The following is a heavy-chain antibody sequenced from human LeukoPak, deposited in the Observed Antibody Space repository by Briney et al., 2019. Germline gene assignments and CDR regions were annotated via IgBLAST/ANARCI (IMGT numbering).Heavy chain of an antibody. CDR3: ARDSGTVTPPTPFDY. V-gene: IGHV4-4*07. Sequence: SETLSLTCTVSGGSISSYYWSWIRQPAGKGLEWIGRIYTSGSTNYNPSLKSRVTMSVDKSKNQFSLKLSSVTAADTAVYYCARDSGTVTPPTPFDYWGQGTLVTVSS. CDR2: IYTSGST. D-gene: IGHD4-17*01. J-gene: IGHJ4*02. CDR1: GGSISSYY.